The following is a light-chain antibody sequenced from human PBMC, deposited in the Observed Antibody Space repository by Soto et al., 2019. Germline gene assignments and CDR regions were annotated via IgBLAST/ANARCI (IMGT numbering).Light chain of an antibody. CDR3: SSLQNSFNYV. J-gene: IGLJ1*01. Sequence: SLTHCASFSVAPGHAGSVSCTGTSSDVGAYNYISWYQQHPGKAPKLLLSEVSNRPSGVSDRFSGSKSGNTASLTISGLQAEDEADYYCSSLQNSFNYVLGNGTTLPVL. CDR2: EVS. V-gene: IGLV2-14*01. CDR1: SSDVGAYNY.